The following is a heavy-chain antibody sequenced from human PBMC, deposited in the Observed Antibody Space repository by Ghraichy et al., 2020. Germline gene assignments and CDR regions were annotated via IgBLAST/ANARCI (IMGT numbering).Heavy chain of an antibody. CDR1: GYTFTNYG. Sequence: ASVKVSCKASGYTFTNYGINWVRQAPGQGLEWMGWISPYNRNTHYAQRLQGRVTMTTDTSTSTAYMELSSLRSDDTAVYFCARDWSLPGAFDYWGQGTLVTVSS. V-gene: IGHV1-18*01. J-gene: IGHJ4*02. D-gene: IGHD3-3*01. CDR3: ARDWSLPGAFDY. CDR2: ISPYNRNT.